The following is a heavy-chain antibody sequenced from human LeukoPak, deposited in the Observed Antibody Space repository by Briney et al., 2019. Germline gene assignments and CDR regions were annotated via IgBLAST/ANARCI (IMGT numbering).Heavy chain of an antibody. CDR1: GGSISSDRFY. Sequence: PSETLSLTCTVSGGSISSDRFYWTWVRQPAGKRPEWIGRIKSSNTNYNPSLESRVNISVDTSTNQFSLKLSSLTAADTAVYYCARVPDWTYVPDYWGQGTLVTVSS. V-gene: IGHV4-61*02. CDR2: IKSSNT. D-gene: IGHD3-16*01. J-gene: IGHJ4*02. CDR3: ARVPDWTYVPDY.